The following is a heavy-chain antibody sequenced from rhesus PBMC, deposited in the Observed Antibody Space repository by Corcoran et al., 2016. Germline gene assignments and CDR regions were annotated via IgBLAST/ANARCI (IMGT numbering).Heavy chain of an antibody. J-gene: IGHJ4*01. CDR1: GGSFSGYP. V-gene: IGHV4-165*01. CDR3: ARDSSTYFDY. Sequence: QVQLQESGPGLVKPSETLSLTCAVSGGSFSGYPWGGIRQPPGKGLEWIGYFSGSSGSTDYNPSLKSRVTISTDTSKNQFSLKLSSVTAADTAVYYCARDSSTYFDYWGQGVLVTVSS. D-gene: IGHD2-33*01. CDR2: FSGSSGST.